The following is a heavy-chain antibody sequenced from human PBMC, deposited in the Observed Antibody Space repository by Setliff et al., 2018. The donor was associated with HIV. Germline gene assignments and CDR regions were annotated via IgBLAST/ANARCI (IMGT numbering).Heavy chain of an antibody. CDR2: INPSDGFT. V-gene: IGHV1-46*01. CDR1: GYTFTAFY. CDR3: ARGYCSSTSCYGIYYFDN. Sequence: GASVKVSCKTSGYTFTAFYIHWVRQAPGQGLEWLGVINPSDGFTTRAQKFQGRLTMTRDTSISTAYMELRSLRSDDTAVYYCARGYCSSTSCYGIYYFDNWGQGTPVTV. D-gene: IGHD2-2*01. J-gene: IGHJ4*02.